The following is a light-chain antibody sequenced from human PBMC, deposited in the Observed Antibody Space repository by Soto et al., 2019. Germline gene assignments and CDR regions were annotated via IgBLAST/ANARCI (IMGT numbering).Light chain of an antibody. J-gene: IGKJ2*01. CDR2: GAS. V-gene: IGKV1-33*01. Sequence: DLQLTQSPSSLSASVGDRVTITCQASQDIRKSLNWYQQRPGKAPKLLMHGASTLEAGVPSRFSGYGSGTYFTFTISSLQPEDIATYYCQQYDNLLYTFGQGTKLDIK. CDR1: QDIRKS. CDR3: QQYDNLLYT.